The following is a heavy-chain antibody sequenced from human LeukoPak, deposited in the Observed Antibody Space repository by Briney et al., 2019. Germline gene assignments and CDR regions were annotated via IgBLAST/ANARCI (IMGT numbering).Heavy chain of an antibody. D-gene: IGHD6-6*01. CDR3: ARRFSSSYYYYMDV. CDR1: GYTFIGYY. CDR2: INPNSGGT. J-gene: IGHJ6*03. V-gene: IGHV1-2*04. Sequence: GASVKVSCKASGYTFIGYYMHWVRQAPGRGLEWRGWINPNSGGTNYAQKFQGWVTMTRDTSTSTAYMELRSLRSDDTAVYYCARRFSSSYYYYMDVWGKGTTVTVSS.